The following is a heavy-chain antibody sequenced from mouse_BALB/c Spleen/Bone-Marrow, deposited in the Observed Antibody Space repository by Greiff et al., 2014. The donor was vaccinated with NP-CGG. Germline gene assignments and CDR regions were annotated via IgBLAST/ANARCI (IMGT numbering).Heavy chain of an antibody. D-gene: IGHD2-1*01. CDR1: GYAFTSYN. J-gene: IGHJ3*01. CDR3: ASCGNYEAWFAY. Sequence: VQLKESGPELVKPGAPVKVSCKASGYAFTSYNIYWVKQSHGKSLEWIGYIDPYNGDTNYNQKFKVKATLTVDKSSSTAYMHLNSLTSEDSAVYYCASCGNYEAWFAYWGQGTLVTVSA. V-gene: IGHV1S135*01. CDR2: IDPYNGDT.